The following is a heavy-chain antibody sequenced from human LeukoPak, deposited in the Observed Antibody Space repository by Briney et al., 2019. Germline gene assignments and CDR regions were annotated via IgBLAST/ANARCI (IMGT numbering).Heavy chain of an antibody. Sequence: VASVKVSCKASGYTFTSYGISWVRQAPGQGLEWMGWISAYNGNTNYAQKLQGRVTMTTDTSTSTAYMELRSLRSDDTAVYYCARIEQQLVLDHWFDPWGQGTLVTVSS. V-gene: IGHV1-18*01. D-gene: IGHD6-13*01. CDR3: ARIEQQLVLDHWFDP. J-gene: IGHJ5*02. CDR2: ISAYNGNT. CDR1: GYTFTSYG.